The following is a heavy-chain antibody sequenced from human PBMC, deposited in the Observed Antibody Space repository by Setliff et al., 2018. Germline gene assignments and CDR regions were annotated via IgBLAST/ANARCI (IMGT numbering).Heavy chain of an antibody. CDR2: IYYSGTT. J-gene: IGHJ4*02. CDR1: GGSVSSSSYY. Sequence: ETLSLTCTVSGGSVSSSSYYWGWIRQPPGKGLEWIGTIYYSGTTYYSPSLKSRVTISVDTSKNRFSLKLTSVTVADTAVYYCARDYWGSLDYWGQGILVTVSS. D-gene: IGHD7-27*01. V-gene: IGHV4-39*02. CDR3: ARDYWGSLDY.